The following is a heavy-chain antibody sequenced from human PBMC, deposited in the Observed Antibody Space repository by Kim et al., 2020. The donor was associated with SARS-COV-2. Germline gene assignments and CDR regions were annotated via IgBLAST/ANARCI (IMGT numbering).Heavy chain of an antibody. D-gene: IGHD4-17*01. CDR1: GFTVSSNY. CDR2: IYSGGST. J-gene: IGHJ4*02. Sequence: GRSLRLSCAASGFTVSSNYMRWVRQAPGKGLDLVSVIYSGGSTYYADPVKGRFTISRDNSKNTLYLQLSSLRAEDTAVYYFARDLDYGDYNLTDYWGQGTLVTVCS. V-gene: IGHV3-66*01. CDR3: ARDLDYGDYNLTDY.